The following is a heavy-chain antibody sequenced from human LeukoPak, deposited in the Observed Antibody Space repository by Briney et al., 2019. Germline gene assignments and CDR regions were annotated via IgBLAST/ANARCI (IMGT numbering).Heavy chain of an antibody. CDR2: FDPEDGET. CDR1: GYTLTELS. D-gene: IGHD3-22*01. V-gene: IGHV1-24*01. J-gene: IGHJ4*02. CDR3: ATVSRYDTYYFDY. Sequence: ASVKVSCKVSGYTLTELSMHWVRQAPGKGLEWMGGFDPEDGETIYAQEFQGRVTMTEDTSTDTAYMELSSLRSEDTAVYYCATVSRYDTYYFDYWGQGTLVTVSS.